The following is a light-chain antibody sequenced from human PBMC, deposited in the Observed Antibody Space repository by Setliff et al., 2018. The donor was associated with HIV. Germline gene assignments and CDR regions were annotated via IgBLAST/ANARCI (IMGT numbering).Light chain of an antibody. Sequence: QSVLTQPASVSGSPGQWSTISCTGTSSDVGGYNYVAWYQQNPDKAPKLMIYEVSNRPSGVSDRFSGSKSGNTASLTISGLQTEDEADYFCSSYTSSSPLYVFGTGTKVTV. J-gene: IGLJ1*01. CDR3: SSYTSSSPLYV. V-gene: IGLV2-14*01. CDR1: SSDVGGYNY. CDR2: EVS.